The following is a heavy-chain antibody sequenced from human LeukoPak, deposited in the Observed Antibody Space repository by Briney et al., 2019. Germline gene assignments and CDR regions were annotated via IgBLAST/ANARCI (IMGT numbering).Heavy chain of an antibody. CDR1: GYSISSGYY. J-gene: IGHJ4*02. D-gene: IGHD5-18*01. V-gene: IGHV4-38-2*02. CDR2: VYHTGST. CDR3: ARDGEGYSHCYYY. Sequence: PSETLSLTCAVSGYSISSGYYWGWIRQPPGKGLEWIGSVYHTGSTYYNPSLKSRVTISVDTSKNQFSLKLSSVTAADTAVYYCARDGEGYSHCYYYWGQGALVTVSS.